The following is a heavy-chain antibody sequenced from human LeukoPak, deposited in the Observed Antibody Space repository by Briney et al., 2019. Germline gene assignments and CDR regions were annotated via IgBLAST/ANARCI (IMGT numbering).Heavy chain of an antibody. CDR2: ISRSAATV. J-gene: IGHJ4*02. D-gene: IGHD6-19*01. CDR1: GFTFSSYE. V-gene: IGHV3-48*03. CDR3: ARKDSGWHLY. Sequence: GGSLRLSCAASGFTFSSYEMIWVRQAPGKGLEWISYISRSAATVYYADSVKGRFTISRDNAKNSLYLQMNSLRAEDTAVYYCARKDSGWHLYWGQGTPVTVSS.